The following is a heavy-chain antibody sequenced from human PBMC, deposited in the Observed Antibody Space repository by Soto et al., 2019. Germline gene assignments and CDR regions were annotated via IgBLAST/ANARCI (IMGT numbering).Heavy chain of an antibody. CDR2: ISYDGSNK. CDR1: GFTFSSYG. Sequence: GGSLRLSCAASGFTFSSYGMHWVRQAPGKGLEWVAVISYDGSNKYYADSVKGRFTISRDNSKNTLYLQMNSLRGEDTAVYYCAKDAGLVTNEYYFDYRGQRTLVTVSS. J-gene: IGHJ4*02. CDR3: AKDAGLVTNEYYFDY. V-gene: IGHV3-30*18. D-gene: IGHD3-9*01.